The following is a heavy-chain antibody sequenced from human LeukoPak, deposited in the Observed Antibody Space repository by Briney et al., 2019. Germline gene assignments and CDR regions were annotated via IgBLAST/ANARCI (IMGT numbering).Heavy chain of an antibody. CDR3: ARDFSHGFDY. CDR1: GFTFSSYA. J-gene: IGHJ4*02. CDR2: ISGSGGST. V-gene: IGHV3-23*01. Sequence: PGGSLRLSCAASGFTFSSYAMSWVRQAPGKGLEWVSAISGSGGSTYYADSVKGRFTISRDNSKNTLSLQMNSLRTEDTAVYYCARDFSHGFDYWGQGTLVTVSS.